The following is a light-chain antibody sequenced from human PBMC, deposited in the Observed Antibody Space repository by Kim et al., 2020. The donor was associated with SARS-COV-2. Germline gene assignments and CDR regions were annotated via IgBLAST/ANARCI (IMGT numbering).Light chain of an antibody. J-gene: IGLJ2*01. CDR3: QAWDSSTHVV. CDR1: KLGDKY. CDR2: QDS. Sequence: SYELTQPPSVSVSPGQTASITCAGDKLGDKYACWYQQKPGQSPVLVIYQDSKRPSGIPELFSGSNSGNTATLTIIGTQAMDEADYYCQAWDSSTHVVFGGGTQLTVL. V-gene: IGLV3-1*01.